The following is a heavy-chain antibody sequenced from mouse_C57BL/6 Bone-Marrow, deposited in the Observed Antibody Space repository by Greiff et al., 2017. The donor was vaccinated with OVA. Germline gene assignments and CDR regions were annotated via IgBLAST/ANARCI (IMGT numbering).Heavy chain of an antibody. CDR2: SSDGGSYT. V-gene: IGHV5-4*01. J-gene: IGHJ3*01. Sequence: EVQLQESGGGLVKPGGSLKLSCAASGFTFSSYAMSWVRQTPEKRLEWVATSSDGGSYTYYPDNVKGRFTISRDNAKNNLYLQMSHLKSEDTAMYYCARQLRLRAYWGQGTLVTVSA. D-gene: IGHD3-2*02. CDR3: ARQLRLRAY. CDR1: GFTFSSYA.